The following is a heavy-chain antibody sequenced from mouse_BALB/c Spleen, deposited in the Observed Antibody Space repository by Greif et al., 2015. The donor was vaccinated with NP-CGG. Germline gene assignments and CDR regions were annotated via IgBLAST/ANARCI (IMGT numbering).Heavy chain of an antibody. D-gene: IGHD2-14*01. J-gene: IGHJ4*01. CDR3: ARDRYENAMDY. Sequence: DVKLVESGPGLVKPSQSLSLTCSVTGYSITSGYYWNWIRQFPGNKLEWMGYISYDGSNNYNPSLKNRISITRDTSKNQFFLKLNSVTTEDTATYYCARDRYENAMDYWGQGTSVTVSS. CDR2: ISYDGSN. CDR1: GYSITSGYY. V-gene: IGHV3-6*02.